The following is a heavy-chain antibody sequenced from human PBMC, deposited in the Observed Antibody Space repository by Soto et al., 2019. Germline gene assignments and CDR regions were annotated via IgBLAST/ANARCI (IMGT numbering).Heavy chain of an antibody. CDR2: ISAYNGNT. V-gene: IGHV1-18*01. CDR3: ARVSAVAGESFDY. CDR1: GYTFSRYG. J-gene: IGHJ4*02. D-gene: IGHD6-19*01. Sequence: ASVKVSCKASGYTFSRYGLSWVRQAPGQGLEWMGWISAYNGNTNSAQKLQGRVTMTTDTSASTAYMELRSLRSDDTAVYYCARVSAVAGESFDYWGQGTLVTVSS.